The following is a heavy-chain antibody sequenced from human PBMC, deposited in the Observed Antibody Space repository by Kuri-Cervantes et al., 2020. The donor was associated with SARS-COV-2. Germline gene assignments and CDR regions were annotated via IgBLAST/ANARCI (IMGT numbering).Heavy chain of an antibody. CDR3: SRDRDSNGWLGAYDI. J-gene: IGHJ3*02. D-gene: IGHD6-19*01. Sequence: GESLKISCAGSGFTVANYYMSWVRQAPGKGLEWVSILYGGDKTDYADSVKGRFTISRDNSKNTLLLQVDSLRADDTAVYYCSRDRDSNGWLGAYDIWGQGTMVTVSS. CDR2: LYGGDKT. CDR1: GFTVANYY. V-gene: IGHV3-53*01.